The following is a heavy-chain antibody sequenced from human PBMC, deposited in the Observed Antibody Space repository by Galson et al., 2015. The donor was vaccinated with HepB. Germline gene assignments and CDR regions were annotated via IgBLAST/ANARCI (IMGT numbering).Heavy chain of an antibody. D-gene: IGHD6-13*01. CDR3: AKGLSPRAAAASVDY. CDR1: GFTFSSYA. V-gene: IGHV3-23*01. Sequence: SLRLSCAASGFTFSSYAMSWVRQAPGKGLEWVSAISGSAGSTYYADSVKGRFTISRDNSKNTLYLQMNSLRAEDTAVYYCAKGLSPRAAAASVDYWGQGTLVTVSS. J-gene: IGHJ4*02. CDR2: ISGSAGST.